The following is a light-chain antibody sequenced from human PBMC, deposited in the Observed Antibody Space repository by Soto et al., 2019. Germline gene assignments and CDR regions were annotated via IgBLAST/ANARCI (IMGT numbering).Light chain of an antibody. J-gene: IGKJ5*01. V-gene: IGKV3-20*01. CDR1: QSVGTR. Sequence: EILLAYSPDTLSFSPVERATLSCRAAQSVGTRLAWYQHKTGQAPRLLISGASSRATGIPDRFTGSGSETSFTLTISRLEPEDFALYYCQHYQSGHPITFGQGTRLEIK. CDR2: GAS. CDR3: QHYQSGHPIT.